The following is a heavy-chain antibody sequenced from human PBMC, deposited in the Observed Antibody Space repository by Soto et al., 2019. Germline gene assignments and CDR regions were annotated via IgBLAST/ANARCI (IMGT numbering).Heavy chain of an antibody. J-gene: IGHJ4*02. CDR2: ISGSGGST. CDR3: AKHQPISLRIAVAGPQDY. V-gene: IGHV3-23*01. CDR1: GFTFSSYA. Sequence: GGSLRLSCAASGFTFSSYAMSWVRQAPGKGLEWVSAISGSGGSTYYADSVKGRFTISRDNSKNTLYLQMNSLRAEDTAVYYCAKHQPISLRIAVAGPQDYWGQGTLVTVSS. D-gene: IGHD6-19*01.